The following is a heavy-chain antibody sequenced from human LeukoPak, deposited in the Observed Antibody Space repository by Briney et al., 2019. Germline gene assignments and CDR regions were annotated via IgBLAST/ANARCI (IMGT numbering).Heavy chain of an antibody. CDR3: ARSGWELLGLNAFDI. CDR2: IYSGGST. V-gene: IGHV3-53*01. D-gene: IGHD1-26*01. CDR1: GFTVSSNY. J-gene: IGHJ3*02. Sequence: GGSLRLSCAASGFTVSSNYMSWVRQAPGKGLEWVSVIYSGGSTYFADSVKGRFTLSRDNSKNTLYLQMNSLRAEDTAVYYCARSGWELLGLNAFDIWGQGTMVTVSS.